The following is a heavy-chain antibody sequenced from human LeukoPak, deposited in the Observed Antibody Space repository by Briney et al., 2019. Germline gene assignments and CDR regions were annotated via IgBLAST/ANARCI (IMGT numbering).Heavy chain of an antibody. CDR3: ARSIGGAQLYFDY. V-gene: IGHV4-59*01. D-gene: IGHD1-26*01. CDR1: GGSISSYY. Sequence: SETLSLTCTVSGGSISSYYWSWIRQPPGKGLEWIGYIYYSGSANYNPSLKSRVTISVDTSKNQFSLKLSSVTAADTAVYYCARSIGGAQLYFDYWGQGTLVTVSS. J-gene: IGHJ4*02. CDR2: IYYSGSA.